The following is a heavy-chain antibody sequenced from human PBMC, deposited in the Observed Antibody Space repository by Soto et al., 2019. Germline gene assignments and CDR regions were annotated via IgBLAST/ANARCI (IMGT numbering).Heavy chain of an antibody. J-gene: IGHJ6*02. CDR3: AREVNNYYGLDV. V-gene: IGHV4-30-4*01. CDR1: GGSITSDDYY. CDR2: VSYSGST. D-gene: IGHD3-10*01. Sequence: SETLSLTCTVSGGSITSDDYYWNYIRQPPGKGLEWIGYVSYSGSTYYNPSLKSRLTMSVDTSKNQFSLNLRSVTAADTAVYYCAREVNNYYGLDVWGQGTTVTVSS.